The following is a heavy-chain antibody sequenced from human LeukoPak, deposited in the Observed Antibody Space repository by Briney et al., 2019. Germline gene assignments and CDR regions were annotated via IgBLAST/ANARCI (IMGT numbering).Heavy chain of an antibody. V-gene: IGHV3-30-3*01. Sequence: GRSLRLSCAASGFTFSDYAMHWVRQAPGKGLEWVAVISKDGSDKYYLGSVRGRFTISRDNSKNTIYLQMDSLRAEDTAIYYCARDYWWNYDYWGQGTLVTVSS. J-gene: IGHJ4*02. CDR3: ARDYWWNYDY. CDR2: ISKDGSDK. D-gene: IGHD1-7*01. CDR1: GFTFSDYA.